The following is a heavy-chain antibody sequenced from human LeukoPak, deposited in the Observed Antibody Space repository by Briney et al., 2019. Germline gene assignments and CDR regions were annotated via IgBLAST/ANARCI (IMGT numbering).Heavy chain of an antibody. CDR1: GFTFSSYA. V-gene: IGHV3-23*01. CDR2: ISGSGGST. Sequence: GGSLRLSCAASGFTFSSYAMSWVRQAPGKGLEWVAAISGSGGSTYYADSVKGRFTISRDNSKNPLYLQMNSLTAEDTAVYYCAKARPGYSYGPFDYWGQGTLVTVSS. CDR3: AKARPGYSYGPFDY. J-gene: IGHJ4*02. D-gene: IGHD5-18*01.